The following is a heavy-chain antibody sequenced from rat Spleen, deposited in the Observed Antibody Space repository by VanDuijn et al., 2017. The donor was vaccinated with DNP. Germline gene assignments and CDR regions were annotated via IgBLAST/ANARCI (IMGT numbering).Heavy chain of an antibody. D-gene: IGHD1-12*01. J-gene: IGHJ4*01. CDR2: ISYDGGST. V-gene: IGHV5-20*01. Sequence: EVQLVESGGGLVQPGRSMKLSCAASGFTFSDYGMAWVLQAPTKGLEWVASISYDGGSTYYRDSVKGRFTISRNNAENTVYLQMSSLRSEDTATYYCAKDYHYYAMDAWGQGTSVTVSS. CDR1: GFTFSDYG. CDR3: AKDYHYYAMDA.